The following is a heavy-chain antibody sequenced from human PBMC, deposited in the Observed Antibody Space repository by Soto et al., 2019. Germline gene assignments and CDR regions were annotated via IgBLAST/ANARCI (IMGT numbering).Heavy chain of an antibody. V-gene: IGHV1-69*01. Sequence: QVQLVQSGAEVRKPGSSVTVSCKASGGTFSNYAISWVRQAPGQGLEWMGGIIPIVGTGSYAQKFQGRGTITADEPTTTAYMELSSLRFEDTAVYYCARVVILVPTASTHYYCHMDVWGPGTTVTVSS. CDR1: GGTFSNYA. D-gene: IGHD2-2*01. CDR3: ARVVILVPTASTHYYCHMDV. CDR2: IIPIVGTG. J-gene: IGHJ6*02.